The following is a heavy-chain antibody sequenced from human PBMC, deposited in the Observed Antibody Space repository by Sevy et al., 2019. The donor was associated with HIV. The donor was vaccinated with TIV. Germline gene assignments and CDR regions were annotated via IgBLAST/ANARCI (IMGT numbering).Heavy chain of an antibody. D-gene: IGHD5-12*01. J-gene: IGHJ4*02. Sequence: GGSLRLSCTASGFTFGDYAMSWFHQAPGKGLEWVGFIRSKAYGGTTEYAASVKGRFTISRDDSKSIAYLQMNSLKTEDTAVYYCTRDSQGVYSGYDTFDYWGQGTLVTVSS. V-gene: IGHV3-49*03. CDR2: IRSKAYGGTT. CDR1: GFTFGDYA. CDR3: TRDSQGVYSGYDTFDY.